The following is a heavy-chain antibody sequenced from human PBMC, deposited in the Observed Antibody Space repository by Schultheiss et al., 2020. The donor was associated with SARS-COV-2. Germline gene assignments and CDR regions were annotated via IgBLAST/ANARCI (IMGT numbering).Heavy chain of an antibody. V-gene: IGHV3-64*04. CDR1: GFTFSSYA. J-gene: IGHJ6*02. CDR3: ARGSYQLFWSGDYYYYYGMDV. D-gene: IGHD3-3*01. Sequence: GGSLRLSCAASGFTFSSYAMHWVRQAPGKGLEYVSAISSNGGSTYYADSVKGRFTISRDNSKNTLYLQMNSLRAEDTAVYYCARGSYQLFWSGDYYYYYGMDVWGQGTTVTVSS. CDR2: ISSNGGST.